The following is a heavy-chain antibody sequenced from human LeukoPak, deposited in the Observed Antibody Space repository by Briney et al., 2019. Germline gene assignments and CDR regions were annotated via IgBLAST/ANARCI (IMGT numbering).Heavy chain of an antibody. Sequence: PGGSLRLSCAASGFTFSSYWMSWVRQAPGKGLEWVASIKQDGSEKYYVDSVKGRFTISRDNAKNSLYLQMNSLRAEDTAVYYCARGSYSRSSPVAYWGQGTLVTVSS. D-gene: IGHD6-13*01. V-gene: IGHV3-7*01. CDR1: GFTFSSYW. CDR3: ARGSYSRSSPVAY. CDR2: IKQDGSEK. J-gene: IGHJ4*02.